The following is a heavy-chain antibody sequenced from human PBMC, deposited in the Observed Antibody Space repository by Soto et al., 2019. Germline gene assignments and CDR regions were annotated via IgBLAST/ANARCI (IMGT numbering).Heavy chain of an antibody. V-gene: IGHV3-30-3*01. CDR3: ARDWFRSDCTNGVCPEYYFDY. J-gene: IGHJ4*02. Sequence: PGGSLRLSCAASGFTFSSYAMHWVRQAPGKGLEWVAVISYDGSNKYYADSVKGRFTISRDNSKNTLYLQMNSLRAEDTAVYYCARDWFRSDCTNGVCPEYYFDYWGQGTLVTVSS. CDR2: ISYDGSNK. CDR1: GFTFSSYA. D-gene: IGHD2-8*01.